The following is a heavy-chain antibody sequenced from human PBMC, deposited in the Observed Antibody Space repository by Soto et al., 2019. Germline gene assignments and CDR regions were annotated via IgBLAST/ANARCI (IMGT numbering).Heavy chain of an antibody. CDR2: ISSSSSYI. CDR3: ARDRHLKRYSYGNPRDY. CDR1: GFTFSSYS. J-gene: IGHJ4*02. D-gene: IGHD5-18*01. Sequence: PWGSLRLSCAASGFTFSSYSMNWVRQAPGKGLEWVSSISSSSSYIYYADSVKGRFTISRDNAKNSLYLQMNSLRAEDTAVYYSARDRHLKRYSYGNPRDYWGQGTLVTVSS. V-gene: IGHV3-21*01.